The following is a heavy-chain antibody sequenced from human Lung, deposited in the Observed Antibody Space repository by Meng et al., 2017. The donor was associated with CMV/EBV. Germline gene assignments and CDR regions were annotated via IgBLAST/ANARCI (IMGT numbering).Heavy chain of an antibody. CDR1: GFTFKTYT. CDR2: ISATSSSI. CDR3: AKAAVFEKIVVVPTAIDS. J-gene: IGHJ5*01. Sequence: GESXKISCAASGFTFKTYTMNWVRQAPGQGLEWVSSISATSSSIYYADSVKGRFTISRDNAKNTLFLQMNSLGVEDTAMYYCAKAAVFEKIVVVPTAIDSWGRGXLVTVSS. D-gene: IGHD2-2*01. V-gene: IGHV3-21*04.